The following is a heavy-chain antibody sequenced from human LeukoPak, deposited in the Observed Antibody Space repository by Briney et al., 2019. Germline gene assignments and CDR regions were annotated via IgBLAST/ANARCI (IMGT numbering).Heavy chain of an antibody. CDR3: ARQAYGSHFDAFDL. D-gene: IGHD3-22*01. CDR2: IYPDDSET. J-gene: IGHJ3*01. V-gene: IGHV5-51*01. Sequence: GGSLKISCKASGYRFTTDYIGWVRQMPGKGLEWMGIIYPDDSETNYSPSFQGQVSMSVDKSITTAYLQWSSLKASDTAIYYCARQAYGSHFDAFDLWGQGTMVTVSS. CDR1: GYRFTTDY.